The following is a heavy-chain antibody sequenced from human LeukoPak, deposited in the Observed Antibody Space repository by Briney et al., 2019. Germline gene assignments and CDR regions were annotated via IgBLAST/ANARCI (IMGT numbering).Heavy chain of an antibody. CDR1: GGSFSTYV. CDR3: ARMAPLELTGYYWYYFDY. V-gene: IGHV1-69*04. J-gene: IGHJ4*02. Sequence: SVKVSCKASGGSFSTYVITWVRQAPGQALEWMGRIIPVLGVSNFAQKFEGRVTISADKSTNTAHMELRRLESGDTAVYYCARMAPLELTGYYWYYFDYWGQGTLVTVSS. D-gene: IGHD3-9*01. CDR2: IIPVLGVS.